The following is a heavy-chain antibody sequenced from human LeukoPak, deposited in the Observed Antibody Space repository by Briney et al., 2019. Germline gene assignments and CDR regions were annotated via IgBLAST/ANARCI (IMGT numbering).Heavy chain of an antibody. Sequence: SETLSLTCTVSGGSISSYYWSWIRQPPGKGLEWIGYIYYSGSTNYNPSLKSRVTISVDTSKNQFSLKLSPVTAADTAVYYCAXXXXXCAGGSCPSGNWFDPWGQGTLVTVSS. V-gene: IGHV4-59*08. CDR1: GGSISSYY. CDR3: AXXXXXCAGGSCPSGNWFDP. CDR2: IYYSGST. D-gene: IGHD2-15*01. J-gene: IGHJ5*02.